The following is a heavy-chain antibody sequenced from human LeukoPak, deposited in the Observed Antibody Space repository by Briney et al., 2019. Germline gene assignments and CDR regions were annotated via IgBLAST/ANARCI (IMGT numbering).Heavy chain of an antibody. CDR3: ASFGYDILTGRIGSIDY. V-gene: IGHV1-69*05. CDR2: IIPIFGTA. Sequence: ASVKVSCKASGGTFSSYAISWVRRAPGQGLEWMGGIIPIFGTANYAQKFQGRVTITTDESTSTAYMELSSLRSEYTAVYYCASFGYDILTGRIGSIDYWGQGTLVTVSS. CDR1: GGTFSSYA. J-gene: IGHJ4*02. D-gene: IGHD3-9*01.